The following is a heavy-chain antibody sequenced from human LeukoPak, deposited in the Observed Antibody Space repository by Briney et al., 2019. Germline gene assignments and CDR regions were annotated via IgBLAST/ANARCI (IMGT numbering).Heavy chain of an antibody. D-gene: IGHD2-2*01. CDR2: INPNSGGT. CDR1: GYTFTGYY. J-gene: IGHJ3*02. CDR3: ARDKNPLGYCSSTSCYDAFDI. Sequence: GASVKVSCKASGYTFTGYYMHWVRQAPGQGLEWMGWINPNSGGTNYAQKFQGRVTMTRDTSISTAYMELSRLRSDDTAVYYCARDKNPLGYCSSTSCYDAFDIWGQGTMVTVSS. V-gene: IGHV1-2*02.